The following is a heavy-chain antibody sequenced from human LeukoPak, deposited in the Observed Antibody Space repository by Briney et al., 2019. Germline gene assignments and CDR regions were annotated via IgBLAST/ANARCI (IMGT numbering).Heavy chain of an antibody. Sequence: PSETLPLTCAVYGGSFSGYYWSWIRQPPGKGLEWIGEINHSGSTNYNPSLKSRVTISVDTSKNQFSLKLSSVTAADTAVYYCARDYGGNQDAFDIWGQGTMVTVSS. CDR1: GGSFSGYY. CDR3: ARDYGGNQDAFDI. J-gene: IGHJ3*02. V-gene: IGHV4-34*01. CDR2: INHSGST. D-gene: IGHD4-23*01.